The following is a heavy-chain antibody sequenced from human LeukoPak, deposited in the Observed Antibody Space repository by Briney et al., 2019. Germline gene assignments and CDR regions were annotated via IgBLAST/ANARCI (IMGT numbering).Heavy chain of an antibody. CDR3: ARGSGSYTRDDAFDI. V-gene: IGHV3-74*01. CDR1: GFTFSSYW. CDR2: INTDGSST. D-gene: IGHD3-10*01. Sequence: GGSLRLSCAASGFTFSSYWMHWVRQAPGKGLVWVSRINTDGSSTSYADSVKGRFTISRDNAKNSLYLQMNSLRAEDTAVYYCARGSGSYTRDDAFDIWGQGTMVTVSS. J-gene: IGHJ3*02.